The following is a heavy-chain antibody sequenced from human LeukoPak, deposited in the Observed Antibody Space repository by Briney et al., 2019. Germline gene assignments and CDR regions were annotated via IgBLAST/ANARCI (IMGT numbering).Heavy chain of an antibody. Sequence: PGGSLRLSCAASGFTFSSYWMSWVRQAPGKGLEWAANIKQDGSEKYYVDSVKGRFTISRDNAKNSLYLQMNSLRAEDTAVYYCARSPRVIGDSHFDYWGQGTLVTVSS. J-gene: IGHJ4*02. CDR3: ARSPRVIGDSHFDY. D-gene: IGHD2-21*02. CDR1: GFTFSSYW. V-gene: IGHV3-7*01. CDR2: IKQDGSEK.